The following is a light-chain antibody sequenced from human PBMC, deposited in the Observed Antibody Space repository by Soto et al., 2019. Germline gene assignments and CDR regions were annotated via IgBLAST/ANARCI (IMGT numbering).Light chain of an antibody. J-gene: IGKJ2*01. CDR1: QSVRSNF. CDR3: QQYAGSPRT. Sequence: EIVLTHSQGTLSLSPCDTATLSFSASQSVRSNFLAWYQHKPGQAPRLLIHDAYSRATGIPDRFSGSGSDRDFTLTISRLEPEDFAVYYCQQYAGSPRTFGQGTKVDI. V-gene: IGKV3-20*01. CDR2: DAY.